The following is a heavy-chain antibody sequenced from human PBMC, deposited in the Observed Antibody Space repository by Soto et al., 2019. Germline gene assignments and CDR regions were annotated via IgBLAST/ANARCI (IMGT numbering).Heavy chain of an antibody. V-gene: IGHV3-21*04. Sequence: PGGSLRLSCAASGFTFSSYSMNWVRQAPGKGLEWVSSISSSSSYIYYADSVKGRFTISRDNSKSTVYLELNNLSAEDTAVYHCAKNQGVELVPLATVDWFDPWGQGSVVTVS. D-gene: IGHD1-26*01. CDR1: GFTFSSYS. J-gene: IGHJ5*02. CDR2: ISSSSSYI. CDR3: AKNQGVELVPLATVDWFDP.